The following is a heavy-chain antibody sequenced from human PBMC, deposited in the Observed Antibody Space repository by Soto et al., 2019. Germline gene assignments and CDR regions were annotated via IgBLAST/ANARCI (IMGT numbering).Heavy chain of an antibody. CDR2: IYHSGST. J-gene: IGHJ4*02. V-gene: IGHV4-4*02. Sequence: QVQLQESGPGLVRPSGTLSLTCAVSGASISSTTSGNWWSWVRQPPGKGLEWIGEIYHSGSTNYNPSLKSRVTMSVDKSKNQFSLKLTSVTAADTAVYYCXXMVGATLVDFWGQGTLVTVSS. D-gene: IGHD1-26*01. CDR3: XXMVGATLVDF. CDR1: GASISSTTSGNW.